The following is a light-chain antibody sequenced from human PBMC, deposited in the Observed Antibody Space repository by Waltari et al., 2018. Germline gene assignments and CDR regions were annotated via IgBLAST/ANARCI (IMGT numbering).Light chain of an antibody. V-gene: IGLV2-14*03. CDR2: DVS. J-gene: IGLJ2*01. Sequence: QSALTQPASVSGSPGQSITISCTGTSSDVGAYNYVSWYQQHPGKAPKLIIFDVSNRPSGVSNRFSGSESGNTASLTISGLQAEDEADYYCSSYISSSTLELFGGGTSLTVL. CDR3: SSYISSSTLEL. CDR1: SSDVGAYNY.